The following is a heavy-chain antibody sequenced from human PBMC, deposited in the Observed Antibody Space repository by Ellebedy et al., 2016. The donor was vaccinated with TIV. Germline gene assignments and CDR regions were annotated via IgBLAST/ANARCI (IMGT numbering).Heavy chain of an antibody. Sequence: GGSLRLSXAASGFTFSSYAMSWVRQAPGKGLEWVSAISGSGGSTYYADSVKGRFTISRDNSKNTLYLQMNSLRAEDTAVYYCARDRGGGVVITPFDYWGQGTLVTVSS. J-gene: IGHJ4*02. CDR1: GFTFSSYA. V-gene: IGHV3-23*01. D-gene: IGHD3-3*01. CDR2: ISGSGGST. CDR3: ARDRGGGVVITPFDY.